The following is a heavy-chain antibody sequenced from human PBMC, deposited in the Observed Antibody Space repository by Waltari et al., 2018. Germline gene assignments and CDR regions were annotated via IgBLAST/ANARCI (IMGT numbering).Heavy chain of an antibody. D-gene: IGHD2-2*01. CDR2: ISGSGGST. CDR3: AKDLGVEYCSSTSCYGWFDP. V-gene: IGHV3-23*04. Sequence: VQVVESAGGLVQQGGSLRLSCAAPGFTFSSYATSGVRQAPAKGPEWVSAISGSGGSTYYADSVKGRFTISRDNSKNTLYLQMNSLRAEDTAVYYCAKDLGVEYCSSTSCYGWFDPWGQGTLVTVSS. CDR1: GFTFSSYA. J-gene: IGHJ5*02.